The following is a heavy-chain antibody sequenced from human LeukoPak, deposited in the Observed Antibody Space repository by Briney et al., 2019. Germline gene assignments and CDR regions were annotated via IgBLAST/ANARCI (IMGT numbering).Heavy chain of an antibody. CDR3: ARALPHRRLMDTTMEQHWFDP. D-gene: IGHD5-18*01. V-gene: IGHV1-69*05. Sequence: SVKVSCKSSGGTFSSYAISWVRQAPGQGLEWMGGIIPIFGTANYAQKFQGRVTMTRDMSTSTVYMELSSLRSEDTAMYYCARALPHRRLMDTTMEQHWFDPWRQGNLVSVSS. CDR1: GGTFSSYA. J-gene: IGHJ5*02. CDR2: IIPIFGTA.